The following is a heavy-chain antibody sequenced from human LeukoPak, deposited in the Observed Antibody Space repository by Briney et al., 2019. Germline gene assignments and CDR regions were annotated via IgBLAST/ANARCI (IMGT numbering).Heavy chain of an antibody. CDR2: IKANSGDT. CDR1: GFTLIDY. D-gene: IGHD6-13*01. V-gene: IGHV1-2*02. J-gene: IGHJ6*03. CDR3: ARADSVPAGDYHYWYMDV. Sequence: GASVKVSCKASGFTLIDYIHWVRQDPRQGLQWMGWIKANSGDTEYAQKFQGRVTMTRGTSISTVYMELSSLRSDDTAVYYCARADSVPAGDYHYWYMDVWGKGTTVTVSS.